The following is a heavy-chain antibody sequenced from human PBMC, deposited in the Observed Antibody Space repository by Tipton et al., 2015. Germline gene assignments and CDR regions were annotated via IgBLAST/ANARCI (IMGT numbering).Heavy chain of an antibody. CDR1: GYFIRSGHF. CDR3: ACQDYDSLTRDYQTVDY. D-gene: IGHD3-9*01. J-gene: IGHJ4*02. CDR2: MHENGDA. V-gene: IGHV4-38-2*01. Sequence: TLSLTCGVSGYFIRSGHFWGWVRQTPGKGLEWIASMHENGDAYYNPSLKSRVTMSRDTSKNEFSLKLTSGTAADTAVYYCACQDYDSLTRDYQTVDYWGQGTLVTVSS.